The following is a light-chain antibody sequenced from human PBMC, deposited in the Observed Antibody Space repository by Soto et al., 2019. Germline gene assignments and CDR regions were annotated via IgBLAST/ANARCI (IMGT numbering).Light chain of an antibody. CDR3: SSYSPTTTLYV. CDR2: EVY. J-gene: IGLJ1*01. V-gene: IGLV2-14*01. CDR1: SSDIGDYNY. Sequence: QSVLTQPASVSGSPGQSITIPCTGTSSDIGDYNYVSWYQQHPGKAPKLLIYEVYNRPSGVSNRFSGSKSGSTASLTISGLQTGDEADYYCSSYSPTTTLYVFGTGTKVTVL.